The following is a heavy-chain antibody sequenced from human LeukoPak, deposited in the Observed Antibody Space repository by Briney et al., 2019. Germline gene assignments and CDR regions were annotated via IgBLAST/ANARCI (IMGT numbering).Heavy chain of an antibody. J-gene: IGHJ3*02. V-gene: IGHV3-13*01. CDR2: IGTAGDT. CDR3: ARGPYYYDSSGYAFDI. Sequence: GGSLRLSCAASGFTFSSYDMHWVRQATGKGLEWVSAIGTAGDTYYPGSVKGRFTISRENAKNSLDLQMNSLRAGDTAVYYCARGPYYYDSSGYAFDIWGQGTMVTVSS. D-gene: IGHD3-22*01. CDR1: GFTFSSYD.